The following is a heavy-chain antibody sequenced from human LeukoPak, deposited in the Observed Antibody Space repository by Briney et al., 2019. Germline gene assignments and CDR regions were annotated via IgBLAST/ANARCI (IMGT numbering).Heavy chain of an antibody. CDR3: ARDRGWRSSGYYLYHFDY. Sequence: PGRSLRLSCAGSGFIFNNYAMHWVRQPPGKGLEWVSGISWNSGTIDYADSVKGRFTISRDNAKNSLYLEMSSLRVEDTAVYYCARDRGWRSSGYYLYHFDYWGQGTLVTFAS. V-gene: IGHV3-9*01. D-gene: IGHD3-22*01. CDR1: GFIFNNYA. CDR2: ISWNSGTI. J-gene: IGHJ4*02.